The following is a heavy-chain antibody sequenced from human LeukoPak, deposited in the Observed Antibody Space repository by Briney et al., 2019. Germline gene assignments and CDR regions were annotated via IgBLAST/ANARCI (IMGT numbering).Heavy chain of an antibody. D-gene: IGHD3-10*01. J-gene: IGHJ5*02. CDR1: GYTFTSYG. CDR3: ARGDGSGSSTLYNWFDP. Sequence: ASVKVSCKASGYTFTSYGISWVRQAPGQGREGMGWISAYNGNTNYAQKLQGGVTMTTDTSTSTAYMELRSLRSDDTAVYYCARGDGSGSSTLYNWFDPWGQGTLVTVSS. V-gene: IGHV1-18*01. CDR2: ISAYNGNT.